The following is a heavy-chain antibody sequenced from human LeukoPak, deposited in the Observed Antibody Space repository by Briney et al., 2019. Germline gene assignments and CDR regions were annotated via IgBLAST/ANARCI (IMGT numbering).Heavy chain of an antibody. Sequence: ASVKVSCKASGYTFTGYYMHWVRQAPGQGLEWMGWINPNSGGTNYAQKLQDRVTITADKSTSTAYMEVSGLRSEDTAVYYCARVSQGTLDYWGQGTQVTVSS. CDR3: ARVSQGTLDY. J-gene: IGHJ4*02. V-gene: IGHV1-2*02. CDR1: GYTFTGYY. CDR2: INPNSGGT.